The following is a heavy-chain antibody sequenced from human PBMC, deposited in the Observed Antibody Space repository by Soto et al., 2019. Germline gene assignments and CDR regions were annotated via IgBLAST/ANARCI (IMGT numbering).Heavy chain of an antibody. V-gene: IGHV3-66*01. D-gene: IGHD7-27*01. CDR1: GFTVSSNY. J-gene: IGHJ6*02. CDR3: AGSNPIYYYYYGMDV. CDR2: IYSGGST. Sequence: PGGSLRLSCAASGFTVSSNYMSWVRQAPGKGLEWVSVIYSGGSTYYADSVKGRFTISRDNAKNSLYLQMNSLRAEDTAVYYCAGSNPIYYYYYGMDVWGQGTTVTVSS.